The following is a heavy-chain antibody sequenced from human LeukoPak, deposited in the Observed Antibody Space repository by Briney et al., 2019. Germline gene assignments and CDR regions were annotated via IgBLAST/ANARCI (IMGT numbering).Heavy chain of an antibody. J-gene: IGHJ5*02. CDR1: GYTLTELS. Sequence: GASVKVSCKVSGYTLTELSMHWVRQAPGKGLEWMGGFDPEDGETIYAQKFQGRVTMTEDTSTDTAYMELSSLRSEDTAVYYCATKRPTQPYYDFWSGSNWFDPWGQGTLVTVSS. CDR2: FDPEDGET. CDR3: ATKRPTQPYYDFWSGSNWFDP. D-gene: IGHD3-3*01. V-gene: IGHV1-24*01.